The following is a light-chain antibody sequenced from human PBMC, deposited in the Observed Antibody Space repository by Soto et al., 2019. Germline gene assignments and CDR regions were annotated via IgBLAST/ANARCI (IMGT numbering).Light chain of an antibody. J-gene: IGKJ1*01. CDR1: QSVSSY. Sequence: EIVLTQSPATLSLSPGERATLSCRASQSVSSYLAWYQQKPGQAPRLLIYDASNRATGIPARFSGSGSGTDFTLTISSLEPEDFAVYYCQQRSIWPMFGQGTKVEIK. V-gene: IGKV3-11*01. CDR2: DAS. CDR3: QQRSIWPM.